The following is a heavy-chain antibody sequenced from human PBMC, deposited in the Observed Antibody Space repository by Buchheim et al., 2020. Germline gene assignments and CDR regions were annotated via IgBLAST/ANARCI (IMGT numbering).Heavy chain of an antibody. V-gene: IGHV3-23*01. J-gene: IGHJ4*02. D-gene: IGHD2-2*02. CDR3: AAISDY. CDR2: ISGSGGST. Sequence: EVQLLESGGGLVQPGGSLRLSCAASGFTFSNYAMRWVRQAPGKGLEWVSEISGSGGSTYYADSVKGRFTISRDNSKNTLHLQMSSLRAEDTAIYYCAAISDYWGQGTL. CDR1: GFTFSNYA.